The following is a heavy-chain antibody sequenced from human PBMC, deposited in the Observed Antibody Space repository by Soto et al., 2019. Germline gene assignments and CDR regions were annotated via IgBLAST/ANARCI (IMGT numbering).Heavy chain of an antibody. V-gene: IGHV3-30*18. CDR3: AKKKTAGKSWGAPWFDP. CDR1: GFTFSSYG. Sequence: AGGSLRLSCAASGFTFSSYGMHWVRQAPGKGLEWVAVISYDGSNKYYADSVKGRFTISRDNSKNTLYLQMNSLRAEDTAVYYCAKKKTAGKSWGAPWFDPWGQGTLVTVSS. J-gene: IGHJ5*02. CDR2: ISYDGSNK. D-gene: IGHD6-13*01.